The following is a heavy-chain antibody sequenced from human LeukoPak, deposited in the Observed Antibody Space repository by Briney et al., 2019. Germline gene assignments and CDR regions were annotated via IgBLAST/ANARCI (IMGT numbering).Heavy chain of an antibody. CDR3: AKGYTVTTTLVDY. CDR1: GFIFGSYA. J-gene: IGHJ4*02. Sequence: GGSLRLSCAASGFIFGSYAMNWVRQAPGKGLEWVSAISGSGGSPYYADSVKGRFTISRDNSKNTLFLQMNSLRAEDTAVYYCAKGYTVTTTLVDYWGQGTLVTVSS. CDR2: ISGSGGSP. D-gene: IGHD4-17*01. V-gene: IGHV3-23*01.